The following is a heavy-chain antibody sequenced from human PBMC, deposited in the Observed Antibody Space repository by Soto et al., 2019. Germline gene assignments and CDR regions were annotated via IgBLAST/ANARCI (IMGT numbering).Heavy chain of an antibody. V-gene: IGHV3-30*01. D-gene: IGHD2-15*01. J-gene: IGHJ4*02. CDR3: ARDSWSFDY. CDR2: ISCDGINT. CDR1: GFTFSSYA. Sequence: QVQLVESGGGVVQPGRSLRLSCAASGFTFSSYAMHWVRQAPGKGLEWVTVISCDGINTYYADSVKGRFTVSRDNSKNPLYLKMNSQRAEEEAESYCARDSWSFDYWGQGTLVTVSS.